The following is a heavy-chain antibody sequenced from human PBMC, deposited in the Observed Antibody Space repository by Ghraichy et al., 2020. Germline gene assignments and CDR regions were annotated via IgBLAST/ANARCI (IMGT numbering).Heavy chain of an antibody. CDR3: ARHHDFLTGVWLV. CDR2: INHRGIT. CDR1: SGSFSGHF. D-gene: IGHD3-16*01. V-gene: IGHV4-34*01. Sequence: SQTLSLTCAVYSGSFSGHFWTWLRQPPGKGQEWIGEINHRGITTYNPSLKSRVTISIDTSKNQFSLKLKSVTAADTAAYYCARHHDFLTGVWLVWGQGTTVTVFS. J-gene: IGHJ6*02.